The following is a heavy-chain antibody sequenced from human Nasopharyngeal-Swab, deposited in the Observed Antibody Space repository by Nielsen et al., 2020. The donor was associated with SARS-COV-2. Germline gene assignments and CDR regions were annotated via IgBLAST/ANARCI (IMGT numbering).Heavy chain of an antibody. J-gene: IGHJ4*02. D-gene: IGHD1-26*01. CDR2: IIPILGIA. CDR3: ASEVPGGWELLGFWNY. V-gene: IGHV1-69*04. Sequence: SVQVSCKASGGTFSSYAISWVRQAPGQGLEWMGRIIPILGIANYAQKFQGRVTITADKSTSTAYMELSSLRSEDTAVYYCASEVPGGWELLGFWNYWGQGTLVTVSS. CDR1: GGTFSSYA.